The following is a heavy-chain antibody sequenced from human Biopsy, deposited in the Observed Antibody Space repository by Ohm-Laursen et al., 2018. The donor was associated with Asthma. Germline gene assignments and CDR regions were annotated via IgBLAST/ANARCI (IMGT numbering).Heavy chain of an antibody. J-gene: IGHJ4*02. CDR3: ARGDSSNWSHYYFDY. Sequence: SLRLSGSASGFAVSSDYMFWVRKAPGKGLEWFSVIYSGGTSHTADSVRGRFTISRDYSKNTLYLQMHSLRAEDTAVYYCARGDSSNWSHYYFDYWGQGTLVTVSS. CDR1: GFAVSSDY. CDR2: IYSGGTS. V-gene: IGHV3-53*01. D-gene: IGHD3-22*01.